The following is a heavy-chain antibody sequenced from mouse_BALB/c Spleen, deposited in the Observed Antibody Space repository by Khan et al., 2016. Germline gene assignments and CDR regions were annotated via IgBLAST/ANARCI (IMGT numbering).Heavy chain of an antibody. CDR3: AINWDEEDY. V-gene: IGHV3-2*02. Sequence: EVQLQESGPGLVKPSQSLSLTCTVTGYSITSDYAWNWIRQFPGNKLEWMGYISYSGSTSYNPSLKSGISITRDTSKNQFFLQLNSVTTEDTATYYCAINWDEEDYWGQGTLVTVSA. CDR2: ISYSGST. CDR1: GYSITSDYA. J-gene: IGHJ3*01. D-gene: IGHD4-1*02.